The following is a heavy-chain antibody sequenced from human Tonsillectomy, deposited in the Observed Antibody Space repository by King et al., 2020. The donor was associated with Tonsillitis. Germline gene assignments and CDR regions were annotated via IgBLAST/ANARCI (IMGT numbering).Heavy chain of an antibody. CDR3: ASYYGSGSYYNVEDYYYYYGMDV. CDR1: GGTFSSYA. D-gene: IGHD3-10*01. J-gene: IGHJ6*02. CDR2: IIPIFGTA. V-gene: IGHV1-69*01. Sequence: VQLVESGAEVKKPGSSVKVSCKASGGTFSSYAISWVRQAPGQGLEWMGGIIPIFGTANYAQKFQGRVTITADESTSTAYMELSSLRSEDTAVYYCASYYGSGSYYNVEDYYYYYGMDVWGQGTTVTVSS.